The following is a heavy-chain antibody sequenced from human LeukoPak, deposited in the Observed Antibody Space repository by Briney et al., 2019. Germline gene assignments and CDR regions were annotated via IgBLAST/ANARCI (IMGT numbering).Heavy chain of an antibody. D-gene: IGHD3-16*01. CDR3: ARRSKLGYYFDS. J-gene: IGHJ4*02. V-gene: IGHV4-59*01. Sequence: SETLSLTCTVSGGSISSYYWSWIRQPPGKGLEWIGYIYYSGSTNYNPSLKSRVTISVDTSKNQFSLKLSSVTAADTAVYSCARRSKLGYYFDSWGQGILVTVSS. CDR1: GGSISSYY. CDR2: IYYSGST.